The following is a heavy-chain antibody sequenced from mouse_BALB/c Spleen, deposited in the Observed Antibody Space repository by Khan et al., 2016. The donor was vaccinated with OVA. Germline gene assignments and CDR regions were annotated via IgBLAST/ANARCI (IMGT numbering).Heavy chain of an antibody. CDR1: GYIFTDYN. Sequence: QVQLKESGAELARPGASVKLSCKASGYIFTDYNINWMRQRTGQGLEWIGEIYPGSDNTYYNERFKGKATLTVDKSSSTAYMQLSSLTSEDSAVFFCKREWADWFPYWGQGTIVTVSA. J-gene: IGHJ3*01. V-gene: IGHV1-77*01. CDR3: KREWADWFPY. CDR2: IYPGSDNT.